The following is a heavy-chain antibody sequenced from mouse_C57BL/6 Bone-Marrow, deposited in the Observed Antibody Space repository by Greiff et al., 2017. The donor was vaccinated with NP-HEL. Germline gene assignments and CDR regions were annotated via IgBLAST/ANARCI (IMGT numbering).Heavy chain of an antibody. CDR2: IWTGGGT. J-gene: IGHJ4*01. Sequence: QVQLQQSGPGLVAPSQSLSITCTVSGFSLTSYAISWVRQPPGQGLEWLGVIWTGGGTNYNSALKSRLSISKDNSKSQVFLKMNSLQTDDTARYYCARNGRPYDYADYYAMDYWGQGTSVTVSS. CDR3: ARNGRPYDYADYYAMDY. D-gene: IGHD2-4*01. CDR1: GFSLTSYA. V-gene: IGHV2-9-1*01.